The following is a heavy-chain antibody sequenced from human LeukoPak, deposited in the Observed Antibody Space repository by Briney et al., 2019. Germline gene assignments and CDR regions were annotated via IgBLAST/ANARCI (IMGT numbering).Heavy chain of an antibody. J-gene: IGHJ4*02. CDR2: IYTSGST. V-gene: IGHV4-4*07. CDR3: ASNAYSGSYLGAFDY. D-gene: IGHD1-26*01. Sequence: SETLSLTCTVSGGSISSYYWSWIRQPAGKGLEWIGRIYTSGSTNYNPSLKSRVTMSVDTSKNQFSLKLSSVTAADTAVYYCASNAYSGSYLGAFDYWGRGTLVTVSS. CDR1: GGSISSYY.